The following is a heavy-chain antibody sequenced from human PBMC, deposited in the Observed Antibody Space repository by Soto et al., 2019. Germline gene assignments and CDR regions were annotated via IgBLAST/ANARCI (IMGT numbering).Heavy chain of an antibody. J-gene: IGHJ4*02. D-gene: IGHD3-16*02. V-gene: IGHV3-7*01. CDR3: AKDPGASGTNRYFDY. CDR2: IKQDGSEK. CDR1: GFTFSNYW. Sequence: PGGSLRLSCAASGFTFSNYWMSWVRQAPGKGLEWVANIKQDGSEKYYVDSVKGRFTISRDNAKNSLYLQMKSLRVEDTAVYYCAKDPGASGTNRYFDYWGLGTLVTVSS.